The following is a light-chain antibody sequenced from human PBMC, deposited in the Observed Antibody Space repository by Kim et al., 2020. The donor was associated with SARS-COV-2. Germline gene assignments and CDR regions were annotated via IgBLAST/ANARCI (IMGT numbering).Light chain of an antibody. J-gene: IGLJ3*02. V-gene: IGLV2-11*01. Sequence: QSALTQPRSVYGSPGQSVIISCTGTSSDVGGYNHVSWYQQHPDKAPKFMIYDVNQRPSGVSDRFSGSKSGNTASLSISGLQAEDEADYYCCSYAGSNTCVFCGGTQLTVL. CDR3: CSYAGSNTCV. CDR1: SSDVGGYNH. CDR2: DVN.